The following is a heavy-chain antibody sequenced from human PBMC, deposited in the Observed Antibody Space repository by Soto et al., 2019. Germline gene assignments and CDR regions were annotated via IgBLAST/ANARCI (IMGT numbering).Heavy chain of an antibody. Sequence: QVQLQESGPGLVKPSETLSLTCTVSGGSISSYYWSWIRQPPGKGLEWIGYIYYSGSTNYNPSLKSRVTISVDTSKNQFSLKLSSVTAADTAVYYCARCGYYDSSGDDAFDIWGQGTMVTVSS. CDR1: GGSISSYY. J-gene: IGHJ3*02. CDR2: IYYSGST. D-gene: IGHD3-22*01. CDR3: ARCGYYDSSGDDAFDI. V-gene: IGHV4-59*01.